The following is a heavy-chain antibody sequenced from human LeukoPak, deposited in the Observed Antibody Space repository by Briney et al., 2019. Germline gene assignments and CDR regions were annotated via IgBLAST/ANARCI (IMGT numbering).Heavy chain of an antibody. J-gene: IGHJ5*02. V-gene: IGHV4-31*03. Sequence: SETLSLTCTVSGASLGSRGYYWTWIRQHPGKGLEWVGYISHSGNTYYNPSLKNRVIISLDTSNNHFSLRLNSVTAADTAVYYCAKARDVCGGGCPEVANWFDTWGQGTLVTVSS. D-gene: IGHD2-21*02. CDR2: ISHSGNT. CDR1: GASLGSRGYY. CDR3: AKARDVCGGGCPEVANWFDT.